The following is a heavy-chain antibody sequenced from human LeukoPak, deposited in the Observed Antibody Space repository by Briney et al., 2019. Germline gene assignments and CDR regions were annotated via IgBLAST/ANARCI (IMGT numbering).Heavy chain of an antibody. CDR2: IRHDETNE. V-gene: IGHV3-30*02. CDR3: AKEYTPSSPLGELVS. D-gene: IGHD6-6*01. Sequence: PGGSLRLSCAVSGFTLDSFAMHWVRQAPGKGLEWVALIRHDETNEFYADGVQGRFTISRDTSKKIVYLQMNNLRAEDTALYYCAKEYTPSSPLGELVSWGQGTVVTVSS. CDR1: GFTLDSFA. J-gene: IGHJ1*01.